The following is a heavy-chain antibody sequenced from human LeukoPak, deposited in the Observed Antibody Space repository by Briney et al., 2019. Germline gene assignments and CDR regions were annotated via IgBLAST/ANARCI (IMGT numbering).Heavy chain of an antibody. V-gene: IGHV4-39*01. D-gene: IGHD2-2*02. J-gene: IGHJ5*02. CDR3: ARQDCSSSRCYSWFYP. CDR1: GGSISSYY. Sequence: SETLSLTCTVSGGSISSYYWGWIRQPPGKGLEWIGSFFNSGNTYYNPSLKSRVTISADTSKNQFSLRLSSVTAADTAVYFCARQDCSSSRCYSWFYPWGQGTQVTVSS. CDR2: FFNSGNT.